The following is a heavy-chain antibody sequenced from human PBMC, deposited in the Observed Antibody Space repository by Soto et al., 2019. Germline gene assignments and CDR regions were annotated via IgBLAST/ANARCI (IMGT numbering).Heavy chain of an antibody. Sequence: EVQLVESGGGLVQPGGSLRLSCAASAFTSSSYSMNWVRQAPGKGLEWISYISSGSSIIDYADSVKGRFTISRDNANNSLYLQMNSLRDEDTAVYYCARVVYSSTNWFDPWGQGTLVTVSS. CDR1: AFTSSSYS. D-gene: IGHD6-19*01. J-gene: IGHJ5*02. CDR3: ARVVYSSTNWFDP. CDR2: ISSGSSII. V-gene: IGHV3-48*02.